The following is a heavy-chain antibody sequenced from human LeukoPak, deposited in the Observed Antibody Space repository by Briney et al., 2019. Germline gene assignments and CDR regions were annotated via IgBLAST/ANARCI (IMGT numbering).Heavy chain of an antibody. CDR3: ARGRGIAAAGLGYFDY. Sequence: PSETLSLTCTVSGGSISSSSYYWGWIRQPPGKGLEWIGSIYYSGSTYYNPSLKSRVTISVDTSKNQFSLKLSSVTAADTAVYYCARGRGIAAAGLGYFDYWGQGTLVTVSS. CDR2: IYYSGST. V-gene: IGHV4-39*07. D-gene: IGHD6-13*01. CDR1: GGSISSSSYY. J-gene: IGHJ4*02.